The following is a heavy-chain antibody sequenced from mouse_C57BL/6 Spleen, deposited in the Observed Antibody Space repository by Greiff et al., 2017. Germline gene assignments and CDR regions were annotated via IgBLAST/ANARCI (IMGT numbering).Heavy chain of an antibody. CDR2: IYPSDSET. J-gene: IGHJ2*01. CDR3: AREKGLRQYYFDY. D-gene: IGHD2-4*01. CDR1: GYTFTSYW. V-gene: IGHV1-61*01. Sequence: QVHVKQPGAELVRPGSSVKLSCKASGYTFTSYWMDWVKQRPGQGLEWIGNIYPSDSETHYNQKFKDKATLTVDKSSSTAYMQLSSLTSEDSAVYYCAREKGLRQYYFDYWGQGTTLTVSS.